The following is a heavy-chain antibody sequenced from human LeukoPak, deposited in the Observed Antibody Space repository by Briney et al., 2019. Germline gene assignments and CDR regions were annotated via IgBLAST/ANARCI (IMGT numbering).Heavy chain of an antibody. V-gene: IGHV3-30*02. D-gene: IGHD3-10*01. J-gene: IGHJ4*02. CDR3: ARKAGYYYGSGDY. CDR1: GFTFSSYG. CDR2: IRYDGSNK. Sequence: GGSLRLSCAASGFTFSSYGMHWVRQAPGKGLEWVAFIRYDGSNKYYADSVKGRFTISRDNSKNTLYLQMNSLRAEDTAVYYCARKAGYYYGSGDYWGQGTLVTVSS.